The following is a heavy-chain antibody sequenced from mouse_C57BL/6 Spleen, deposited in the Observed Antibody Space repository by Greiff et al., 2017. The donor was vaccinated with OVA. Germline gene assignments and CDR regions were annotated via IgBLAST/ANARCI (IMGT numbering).Heavy chain of an antibody. Sequence: QVQLQQSGPELVKPGASVKISCKASGYAFSSSWMNWVKQRPGKGLEWIGRIYPGDGDTNYNGKFKGKATLTADKSSSTAYMQLSSLTSEDSAVYFCERSLITTVVATVDYWGQGTTLTVSS. CDR2: IYPGDGDT. V-gene: IGHV1-82*01. CDR3: ERSLITTVVATVDY. J-gene: IGHJ2*01. CDR1: GYAFSSSW. D-gene: IGHD1-1*01.